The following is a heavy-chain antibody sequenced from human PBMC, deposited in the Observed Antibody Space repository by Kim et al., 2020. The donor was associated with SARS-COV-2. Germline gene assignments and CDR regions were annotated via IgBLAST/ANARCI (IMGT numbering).Heavy chain of an antibody. D-gene: IGHD2-2*02. Sequence: GVSLKISCKGSGYSFSSYWITWVRQLPGKGLEWMGRIDPSDSYTNYSPSLQGHVTISADKSISTAYLQWSILKASDTAMYYCARGGGYCSGTSCYTGSIGSHYYTMEVWGKGTTVTVSS. V-gene: IGHV5-10-1*01. CDR1: GYSFSSYW. CDR2: IDPSDSYT. CDR3: ARGGGYCSGTSCYTGSIGSHYYTMEV. J-gene: IGHJ6*04.